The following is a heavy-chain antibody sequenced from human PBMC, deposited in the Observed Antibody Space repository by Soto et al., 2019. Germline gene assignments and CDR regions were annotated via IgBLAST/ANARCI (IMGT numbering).Heavy chain of an antibody. CDR3: ARGRGGTYDPFAT. D-gene: IGHD1-26*01. CDR2: IYYSGTT. V-gene: IGHV4-59*01. CDR1: AGSISTYF. Sequence: PSETLSLTCTGSAGSISTYFWSWIRQPPGKGLEWIGYIYYSGTTNYNPSLKSRVTILLDTSKNQFSLRLSSVTAADTAVYYCARGRGGTYDPFATRGQRTPVTVS. J-gene: IGHJ3*02.